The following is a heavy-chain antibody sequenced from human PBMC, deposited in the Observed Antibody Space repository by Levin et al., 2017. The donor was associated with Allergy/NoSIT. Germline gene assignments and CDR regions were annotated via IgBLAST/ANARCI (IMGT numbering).Heavy chain of an antibody. CDR1: GGSFSGYY. Sequence: SSETLSLTCAVYGGSFSGYYWSWIRQPPGKGLEWIGEINHSGSTNYNPSLKSRVTISVDTSKNQFSLKLSSVTAADTAVYYCARGGLRGHSSGWYFVHPLDYWGQGTLVTVSS. V-gene: IGHV4-34*01. D-gene: IGHD6-19*01. J-gene: IGHJ4*02. CDR2: INHSGST. CDR3: ARGGLRGHSSGWYFVHPLDY.